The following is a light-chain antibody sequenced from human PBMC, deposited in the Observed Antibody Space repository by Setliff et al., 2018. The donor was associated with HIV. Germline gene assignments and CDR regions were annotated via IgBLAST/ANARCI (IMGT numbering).Light chain of an antibody. CDR3: CSYAGSYTHV. CDR1: SSDIGVSKY. CDR2: EVI. Sequence: QSALTQPASVSGSPGQSITISCTGTSSDIGVSKYVSWYQQHPGRAPKLMIFEVINRPSGVSDRFSGSKSGNTASLTISGLQAEDEADYYRCSYAGSYTHVFGTGTKVTVL. J-gene: IGLJ1*01. V-gene: IGLV2-14*01.